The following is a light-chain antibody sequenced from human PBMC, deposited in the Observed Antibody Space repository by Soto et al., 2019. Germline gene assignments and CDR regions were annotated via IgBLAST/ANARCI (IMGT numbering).Light chain of an antibody. CDR3: QSYDISLSGVV. Sequence: QPVLTQPPSVSGAPGQRVTISCTGSRSNIGAGYDVHWYQQLPGTAPKLLIYGDSNRPSGVPDRFSGSKSGTSASLAITGLQAEDEADYYCQSYDISLSGVVFGGGTKVTVL. J-gene: IGLJ2*01. V-gene: IGLV1-40*01. CDR1: RSNIGAGYD. CDR2: GDS.